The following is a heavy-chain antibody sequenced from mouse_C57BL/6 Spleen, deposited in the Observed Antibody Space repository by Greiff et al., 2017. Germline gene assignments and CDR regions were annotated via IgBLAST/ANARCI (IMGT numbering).Heavy chain of an antibody. CDR2: IHPNSGST. J-gene: IGHJ2*01. CDR3: ASSSYYGSSYGY. D-gene: IGHD1-1*01. Sequence: QVQLKQPGAELVKPGASVKLSCKASGYTFTSYWMHWVKQRPGQGLEWIGMIHPNSGSTNYNEKFKSKATLTVDKSSSTAYMQLSSLTSEDSAVYYCASSSYYGSSYGYWGQGTTLTVSS. V-gene: IGHV1-64*01. CDR1: GYTFTSYW.